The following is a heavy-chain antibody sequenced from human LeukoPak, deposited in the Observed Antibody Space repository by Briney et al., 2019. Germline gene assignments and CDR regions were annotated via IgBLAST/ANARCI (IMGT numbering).Heavy chain of an antibody. Sequence: ASVKVSCKASGYTFTSHGISWVRQALGQGLEWMGWSSAYNGNTKYAQKFQGRVTVTRDTSISTAYMELSRLRSDDTAVYYCARDLGIAVAGTGARGWFDPWGQGTLVTVS. CDR1: GYTFTSHG. J-gene: IGHJ5*02. D-gene: IGHD6-19*01. CDR2: SSAYNGNT. CDR3: ARDLGIAVAGTGARGWFDP. V-gene: IGHV1-18*01.